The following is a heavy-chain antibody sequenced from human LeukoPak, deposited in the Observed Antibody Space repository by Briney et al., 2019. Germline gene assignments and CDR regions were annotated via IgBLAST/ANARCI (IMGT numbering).Heavy chain of an antibody. CDR3: AKDRVSTYYYDSSGYCFDY. V-gene: IGHV3-48*01. J-gene: IGHJ4*02. CDR1: GFAFNTYS. CDR2: ISSSGSTI. Sequence: PGGSLRLSCAASGFAFNTYSMNWVRQAPGKGLEWVSYISSSGSTINYADSVKGRFTISRDNSKNTLYLQMNSLRAEDTAVYYCAKDRVSTYYYDSSGYCFDYWGQGTLVTVSS. D-gene: IGHD3-22*01.